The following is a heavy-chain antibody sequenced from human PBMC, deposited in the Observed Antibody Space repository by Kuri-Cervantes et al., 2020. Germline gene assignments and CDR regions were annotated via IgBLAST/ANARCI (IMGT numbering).Heavy chain of an antibody. V-gene: IGHV4-34*01. Sequence: SETLSLTCAVYGGSFSGYYWSWIRQPPGKGLEWIGEINHSGSTNYNPSLKSRVTISVDKSKNQFSLKLSSVTAADTAMYYCARSVWVTTAFDYWGQGTLVTVSS. J-gene: IGHJ4*02. CDR3: ARSVWVTTAFDY. CDR2: INHSGST. D-gene: IGHD4-17*01. CDR1: GGSFSGYY.